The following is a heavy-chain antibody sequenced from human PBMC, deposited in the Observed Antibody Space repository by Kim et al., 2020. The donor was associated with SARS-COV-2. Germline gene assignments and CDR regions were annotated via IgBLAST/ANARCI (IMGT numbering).Heavy chain of an antibody. CDR3: ARQRGCSGGSCYHFDY. V-gene: IGHV4-39*01. J-gene: IGHJ4*02. CDR1: GGSISSSSYY. CDR2: IYYSGST. Sequence: SETLSLTCTVSGGSISSSSYYWGWIRQPPGKGLEWIGSIYYSGSTYYNPSLKSRVTISVDTSKNQFSLKLSSVTAADTAVYYCARQRGCSGGSCYHFDYWGQGTLGTVSA. D-gene: IGHD2-15*01.